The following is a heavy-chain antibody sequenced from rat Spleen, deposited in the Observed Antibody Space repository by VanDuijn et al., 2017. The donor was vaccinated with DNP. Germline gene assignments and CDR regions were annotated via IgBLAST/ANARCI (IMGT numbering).Heavy chain of an antibody. CDR3: ANDWELYY. CDR2: ISYDGSSI. CDR1: GFTFSDYY. J-gene: IGHJ2*01. V-gene: IGHV5-7*01. Sequence: EVQLVKSGGGLVQPGRSLKLSCAVSGFTFSDYYMAWVRQAPTKGLEWVATISYDGSSIYYPDSVKGRFSISRDNVKSTLYLQMDSLRSEDTATYYCANDWELYYWGQGVMVTVSS. D-gene: IGHD5-1*01.